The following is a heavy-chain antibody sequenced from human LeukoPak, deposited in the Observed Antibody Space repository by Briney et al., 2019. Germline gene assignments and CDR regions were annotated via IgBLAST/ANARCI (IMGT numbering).Heavy chain of an antibody. CDR1: GGPISSYY. D-gene: IGHD3-10*01. Sequence: SETLSLTCSVSGGPISSYYWSWIRQPPGKGLEWIGYMYYSGSTNYNPSLKSRVTISVDTSKNQFSLKLSSVTAADTAVYYCAREYYYGSGSYSHDAFDIWGQGTMVTVSS. CDR3: AREYYYGSGSYSHDAFDI. V-gene: IGHV4-59*01. J-gene: IGHJ3*02. CDR2: MYYSGST.